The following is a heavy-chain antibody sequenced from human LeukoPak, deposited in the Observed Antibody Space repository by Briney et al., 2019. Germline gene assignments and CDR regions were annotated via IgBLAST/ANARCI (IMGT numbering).Heavy chain of an antibody. Sequence: RAHTLKLSCKTSGYTFINSAMHWVRHAPGQGLEWMAWINTGNGNTKYSQKFQGRATITRDTSATTAYMELSSLTSEDTAVYYCARGPTDYANWFDPWGQGTLVTVSS. CDR3: ARGPTDYANWFDP. J-gene: IGHJ5*02. CDR2: INTGNGNT. CDR1: GYTFINSA. V-gene: IGHV1-3*04. D-gene: IGHD4-17*01.